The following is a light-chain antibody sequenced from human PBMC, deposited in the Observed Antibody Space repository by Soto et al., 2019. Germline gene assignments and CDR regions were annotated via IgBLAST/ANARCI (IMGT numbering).Light chain of an antibody. V-gene: IGLV1-47*01. Sequence: QSVLTQSPSASGTHGQRVTIWCSGSTSNIGVNNVYWYQQLTGTAPKLLIYRSNQRPSGVPDRFSGSKSGTSASLVISGLQSEDEADYYCAAWDDSLSGPVFGGGTKLTVL. CDR1: TSNIGVNN. J-gene: IGLJ2*01. CDR2: RSN. CDR3: AAWDDSLSGPV.